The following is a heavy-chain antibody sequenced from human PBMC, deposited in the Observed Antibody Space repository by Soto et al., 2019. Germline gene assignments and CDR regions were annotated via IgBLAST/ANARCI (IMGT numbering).Heavy chain of an antibody. Sequence: GGSLRLSCAASGFTFSSYAMSWVRQAPGKGLEWVSAISGSGGSTYYADSVKGRFTISRDNSKNTLYLQMNSLRAEDTAVYYCAKDLGYYDSSGYYPKYYFDYWGQGTLVTVSS. D-gene: IGHD3-22*01. J-gene: IGHJ4*02. CDR3: AKDLGYYDSSGYYPKYYFDY. CDR2: ISGSGGST. V-gene: IGHV3-23*01. CDR1: GFTFSSYA.